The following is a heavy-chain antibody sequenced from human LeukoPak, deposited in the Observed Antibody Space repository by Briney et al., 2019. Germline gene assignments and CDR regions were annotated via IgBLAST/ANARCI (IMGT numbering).Heavy chain of an antibody. J-gene: IGHJ4*02. V-gene: IGHV3-48*04. D-gene: IGHD3-22*01. Sequence: GGSLRLSCAASGFTFSSYSINWVRQAPGKGLEWVSYITSSGNTIYYADSVKGRFTISRDNAKNSLYLEMNSLRAEDTAVYYCARANYYDISGYDYWGQGTLVTVSS. CDR3: ARANYYDISGYDY. CDR2: ITSSGNTI. CDR1: GFTFSSYS.